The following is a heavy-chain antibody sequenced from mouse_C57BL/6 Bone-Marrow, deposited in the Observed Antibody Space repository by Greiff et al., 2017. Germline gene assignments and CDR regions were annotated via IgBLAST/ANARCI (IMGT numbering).Heavy chain of an antibody. V-gene: IGHV2-2*01. Sequence: VQRVESGPGLVQPSQSLSITCTVSGFSLTSYGVHWVRQSPGKGLEWLGVIWSGGSTDYNAAFISRLSISKDNSKSQVFFKMNSLQADDTAIYYCARPMTLSYWGQGTLVTVSA. D-gene: IGHD2-3*01. CDR3: ARPMTLSY. CDR2: IWSGGST. J-gene: IGHJ3*01. CDR1: GFSLTSYG.